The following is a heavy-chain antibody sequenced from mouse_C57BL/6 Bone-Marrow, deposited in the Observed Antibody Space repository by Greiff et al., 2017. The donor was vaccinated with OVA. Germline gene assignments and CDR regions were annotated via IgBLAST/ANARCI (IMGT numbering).Heavy chain of an antibody. CDR1: GFTFSDYG. D-gene: IGHD1-1*01. CDR3: ARLLRYYFDY. J-gene: IGHJ2*01. Sequence: EVKLMESGGGLVKPGGSLKLSCAASGFTFSDYGMHWVRQAPEKGLEWVAYISSGSSTIYYADTVKGRFTISRDNAKNTLFLQMTSMRSEDTAMYYCARLLRYYFDYWGQGTTLTVSS. CDR2: ISSGSSTI. V-gene: IGHV5-17*01.